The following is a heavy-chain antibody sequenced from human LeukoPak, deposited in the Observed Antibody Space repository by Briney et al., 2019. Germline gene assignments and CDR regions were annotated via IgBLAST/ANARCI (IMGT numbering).Heavy chain of an antibody. CDR3: AKPPKPAVAAFDY. D-gene: IGHD6-19*01. J-gene: IGHJ4*02. Sequence: GGSLRLSCAASGFTFSSYAMSWVRQAPGKGLEWVSAISGSGGSTSYADSVKGRFTISRDNSKNTLYLQMNSLRAEDTAVYYCAKPPKPAVAAFDYWGQGTLVTVSS. V-gene: IGHV3-23*01. CDR2: ISGSGGST. CDR1: GFTFSSYA.